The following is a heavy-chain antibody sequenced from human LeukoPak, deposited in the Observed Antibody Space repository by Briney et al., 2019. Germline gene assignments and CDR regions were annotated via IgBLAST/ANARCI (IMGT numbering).Heavy chain of an antibody. D-gene: IGHD7-27*01. CDR1: GGSISSSNW. CDR3: ARDATRMGNYFNY. V-gene: IGHV4-4*02. CDR2: IYHSEST. J-gene: IGHJ4*02. Sequence: SETLSLTRAVSGGSISSSNWWSWVRQPPGKGLEWIGEIYHSESTYYNPSLKSRVTISVDTSKNQFSLNLSSVTAGDTAVYYCARDATRMGNYFNYWGQGTLVTVSS.